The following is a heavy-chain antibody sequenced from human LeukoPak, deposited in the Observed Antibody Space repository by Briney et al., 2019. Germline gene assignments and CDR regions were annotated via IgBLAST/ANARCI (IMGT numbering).Heavy chain of an antibody. D-gene: IGHD5-18*01. CDR1: GFTFSSYG. CDR3: VKDSLGYSYGYYFDY. V-gene: IGHV3-30*18. Sequence: GGSLRLSCAASGFTFSSYGMHWVRQAPGKGLEWVAVISYDGSNKYYADSVKGRFTISRDNSKNTLYLQMSSLRAEDTAVYYCVKDSLGYSYGYYFDYWGQGTLVTVSS. J-gene: IGHJ4*02. CDR2: ISYDGSNK.